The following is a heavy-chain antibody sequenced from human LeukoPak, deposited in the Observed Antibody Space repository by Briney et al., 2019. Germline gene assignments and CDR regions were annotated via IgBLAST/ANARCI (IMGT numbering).Heavy chain of an antibody. CDR3: ATSHDSAGND. Sequence: GGSLRLSFAASGFAFSDFWMSRVRQAPGKGLEGVANIRHDGNAKPYVHSVRGRFTISSDNAKNSLYLQMNSLTVEDTAVYYCATSHDSAGNDWGQGTMVTVSS. J-gene: IGHJ4*02. CDR1: GFAFSDFW. CDR2: IRHDGNAK. V-gene: IGHV3-7*01. D-gene: IGHD2-15*01.